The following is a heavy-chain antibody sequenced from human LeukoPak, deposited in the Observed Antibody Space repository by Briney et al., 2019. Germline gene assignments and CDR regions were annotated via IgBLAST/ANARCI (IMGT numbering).Heavy chain of an antibody. J-gene: IGHJ4*02. Sequence: GASVKVSCKASGYNISNNGISWVRQAPGQGLGWMGWTSVYNSNTNSAQNLQGRVTMTTDTSTSTAYMELRSLRSDDTAVYYCARMGCSSASCYTLDYWGQGTLVTVSS. D-gene: IGHD2-2*02. CDR3: ARMGCSSASCYTLDY. CDR2: TSVYNSNT. CDR1: GYNISNNG. V-gene: IGHV1-18*01.